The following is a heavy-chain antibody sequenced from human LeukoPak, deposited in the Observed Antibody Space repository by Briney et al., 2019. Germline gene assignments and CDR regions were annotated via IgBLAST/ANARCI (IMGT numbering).Heavy chain of an antibody. CDR2: IYHSGST. D-gene: IGHD2-21*02. J-gene: IGHJ4*02. CDR3: ARDGGDASFDY. Sequence: SETLSLTCTVSGGSISSGDYYWSWIRQPPGKGLEWIGYIYHSGSTYYNPSLKSRVTISVDRSKNQFSLKLSSVTAADTAVYYCARDGGDASFDYWGQGTLVTVSS. CDR1: GGSISSGDYY. V-gene: IGHV4-30-2*01.